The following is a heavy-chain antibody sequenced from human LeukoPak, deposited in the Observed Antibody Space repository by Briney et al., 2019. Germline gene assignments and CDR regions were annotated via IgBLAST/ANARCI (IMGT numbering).Heavy chain of an antibody. V-gene: IGHV3-7*03. J-gene: IGHJ5*01. Sequence: GRSLRLSCVASKFIFSDHWMSWVRQAPGKGLEWVTNIKQGGREEKYVDSVKGRFAISRDDAKSTLYLQMDSLSGDDTAVYYCARDNGGWFDFWGRGTLVTVSS. CDR3: ARDNGGWFDF. D-gene: IGHD3-10*01. CDR1: KFIFSDHW. CDR2: IKQGGREE.